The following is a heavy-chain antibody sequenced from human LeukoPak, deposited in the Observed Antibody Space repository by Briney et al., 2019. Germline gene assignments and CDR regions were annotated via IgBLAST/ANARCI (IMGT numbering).Heavy chain of an antibody. CDR2: ISGRNGNT. CDR3: AREGLPDAFDI. V-gene: IGHV1-18*03. Sequence: ASVKVSCKASGYPFTDYDINWVRQAPGQGLEWMGWISGRNGNTNYAQKFQGRVTMTGDTSTSTAYMELRSLKTDDMAVYYCAREGLPDAFDIWGQGTMLTVSS. CDR1: GYPFTDYD. J-gene: IGHJ3*02. D-gene: IGHD2-15*01.